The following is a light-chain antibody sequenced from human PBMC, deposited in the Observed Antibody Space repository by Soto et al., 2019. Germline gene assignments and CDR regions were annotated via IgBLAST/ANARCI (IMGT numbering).Light chain of an antibody. J-gene: IGLJ2*01. V-gene: IGLV2-14*01. CDR1: SSDIGGYNY. CDR3: SSQTGSATMV. Sequence: QSVLTQPASVSGSPGQSITISCTGTSSDIGGYNYVSWYQQHPGKAPKLMIYEVSNRPSGVSDRFSGSKSGNTASLIISGLQAEDEADYYCSSQTGSATMVFGGGTKLTVL. CDR2: EVS.